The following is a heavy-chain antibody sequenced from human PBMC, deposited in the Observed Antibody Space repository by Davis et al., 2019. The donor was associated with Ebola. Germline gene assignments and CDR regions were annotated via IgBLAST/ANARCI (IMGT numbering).Heavy chain of an antibody. CDR3: ARDGAPPYSYGYYYYYGMDV. CDR1: GFTFSNYD. Sequence: PGGSLRLSCAASGFTFSNYDMHWVRQATGKGLEWVSAIGTAGDTYYPGSVKGRFTTSRENAKNSLYLQMDSLRAEDTAVYYCARDGAPPYSYGYYYYYGMDVWGQGTTVTVSS. V-gene: IGHV3-13*01. J-gene: IGHJ6*02. D-gene: IGHD5-18*01. CDR2: IGTAGDT.